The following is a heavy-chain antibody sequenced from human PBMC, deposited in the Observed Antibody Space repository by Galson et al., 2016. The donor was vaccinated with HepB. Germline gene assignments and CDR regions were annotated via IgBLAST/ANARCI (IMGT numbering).Heavy chain of an antibody. CDR3: GRDTGNYYVDK. CDR2: IYSGGYT. J-gene: IGHJ4*01. V-gene: IGHV3-53*01. CDR1: GFTVRSNY. D-gene: IGHD1-7*01. Sequence: SLRLSCAASGFTVRSNYMTWVRQAPGQGLQWVSVIYSGGYTYYADSVKGRFTISRDNAKNSLYLQMNDLRAEDTALYYCGRDTGNYYVDKWGHGTLVTVSS.